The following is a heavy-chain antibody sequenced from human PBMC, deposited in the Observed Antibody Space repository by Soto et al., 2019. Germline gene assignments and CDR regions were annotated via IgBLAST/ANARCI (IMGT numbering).Heavy chain of an antibody. Sequence: ASVKVYCKASGYTFTIYYMHWGRQAPGQGLEWMGIINPSGGSTSYAQKFQGRVTMTRDTSTSTVYMELSSLRSEDTAVYYCARGSIRGIAAGQFDYWGQGTLVTVSS. V-gene: IGHV1-46*01. D-gene: IGHD6-13*01. CDR3: ARGSIRGIAAGQFDY. J-gene: IGHJ4*02. CDR1: GYTFTIYY. CDR2: INPSGGST.